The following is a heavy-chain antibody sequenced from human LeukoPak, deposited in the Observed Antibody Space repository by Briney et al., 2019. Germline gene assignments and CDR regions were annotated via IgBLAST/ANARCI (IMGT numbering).Heavy chain of an antibody. J-gene: IGHJ3*02. V-gene: IGHV1-46*01. CDR3: ARISDNYDILTGYTAFDI. CDR2: INPSGGST. Sequence: ASVKVSCTASGYTFTSYYMHWVRQAPGQGLEWMGIINPSGGSTSYAQKFQGRVTMTRDRSTSTVYMELSSLRSEDTAVYYCARISDNYDILTGYTAFDIWGQGTMVTVSS. CDR1: GYTFTSYY. D-gene: IGHD3-9*01.